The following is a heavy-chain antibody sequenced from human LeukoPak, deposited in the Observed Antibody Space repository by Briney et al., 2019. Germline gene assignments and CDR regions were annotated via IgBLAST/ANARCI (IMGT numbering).Heavy chain of an antibody. CDR2: IYYSGST. V-gene: IGHV4-39*07. J-gene: IGHJ4*02. Sequence: SETLSLTCTVSGGSISSSSYYWGWIRQPPGKGLEWIGSIYYSGSTYYNPSLKSRVTISVDTSKNQFSLKLSSVTAADTAVYYCARVSLEVTAVDYWGQGTLVTVSS. CDR3: ARVSLEVTAVDY. CDR1: GGSISSSSYY. D-gene: IGHD2-21*02.